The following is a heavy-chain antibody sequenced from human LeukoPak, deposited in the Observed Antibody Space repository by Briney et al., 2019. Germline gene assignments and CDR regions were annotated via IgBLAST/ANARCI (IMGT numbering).Heavy chain of an antibody. CDR1: GYPISSGYY. CDR2: SEHSWST. V-gene: IGHV4-38-2*02. CDR3: AREDGSSWYYFDS. Sequence: SETLSLTCAVSGYPISSGYYWVWPRQPPEKGLEWIVSSEHSWSTYYNPSLNSRVTISVDTSKNQFSLKLSAVTAADTAVYFCAREDGSSWYYFDSWGQGTLVTVSS. D-gene: IGHD6-13*01. J-gene: IGHJ4*02.